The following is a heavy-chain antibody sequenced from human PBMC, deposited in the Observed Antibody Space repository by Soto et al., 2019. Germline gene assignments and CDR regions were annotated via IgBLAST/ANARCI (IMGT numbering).Heavy chain of an antibody. V-gene: IGHV4-30-2*01. CDR1: GGSINSGGYS. Sequence: QLQLQESGSGLVKPSQTLSLTCVVSGGSINSGGYSWSWYRQPPGKGLEWIGYIYHSGSTYYNPSLKTRVAISVDRSKTQFSLKLSSVPAADTAVYYCARVPDYWGQGALVTVSS. CDR3: ARVPDY. J-gene: IGHJ4*02. CDR2: IYHSGST.